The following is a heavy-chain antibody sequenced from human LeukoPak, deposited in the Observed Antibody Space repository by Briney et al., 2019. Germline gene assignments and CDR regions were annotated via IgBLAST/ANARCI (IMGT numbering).Heavy chain of an antibody. J-gene: IGHJ4*02. D-gene: IGHD4-23*01. CDR3: ARDGDYGGNWDY. Sequence: ASVKVSCKASGYTFTSYGISWVRQAPGQGLEWMGWISAYNGNTNFPQKLQGRVTMTTDTSTSTAYMELRSLRSDDTAVYYCARDGDYGGNWDYWGQGTLVTVSS. CDR1: GYTFTSYG. V-gene: IGHV1-18*01. CDR2: ISAYNGNT.